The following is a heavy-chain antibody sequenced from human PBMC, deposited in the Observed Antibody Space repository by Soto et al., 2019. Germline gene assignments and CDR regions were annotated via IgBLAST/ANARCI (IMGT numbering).Heavy chain of an antibody. Sequence: EVQLVESGGGLVQPGRSLRLSCAASGFTFDDYAMHWVRQAPGKGLEWVSGISWNSGSIGYADSVKGRFTISRDNAKNSLYLQMNSLRAEDTALYYCASSINWGQGTLVTVSS. CDR3: ASSIN. CDR1: GFTFDDYA. J-gene: IGHJ4*02. D-gene: IGHD1-26*01. CDR2: ISWNSGSI. V-gene: IGHV3-9*01.